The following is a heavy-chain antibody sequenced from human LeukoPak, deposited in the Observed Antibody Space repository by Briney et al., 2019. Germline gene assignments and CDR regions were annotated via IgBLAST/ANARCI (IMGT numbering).Heavy chain of an antibody. CDR3: ARDSATSGWDY. J-gene: IGHJ4*02. Sequence: SETLSLTCTVSGGSISTTNYYWGWIRQSPGKGLEWFGCVYYSGSTYYNPSLKSRVTISVDTSQNQFSLQLTSVTAADTAVYYCARDSATSGWDYWGQGTLVTVSS. D-gene: IGHD3-10*01. CDR2: VYYSGST. V-gene: IGHV4-39*07. CDR1: GGSISTTNYY.